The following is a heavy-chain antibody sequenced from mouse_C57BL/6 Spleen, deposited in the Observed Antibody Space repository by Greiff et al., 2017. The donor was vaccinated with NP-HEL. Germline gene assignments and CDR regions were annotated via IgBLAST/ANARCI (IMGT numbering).Heavy chain of an antibody. Sequence: QVQLQHPGAELLMPGASVKLSCKASGYTFTIYCMHWVKQRPGQGLEFIGEIDPSDSYTNYNQKFKGKSTLTVDKSSSTAYMQLSSLTSEDSAVYYCARYDYSNYDYAMDYWGQGTSVTVSS. D-gene: IGHD2-5*01. J-gene: IGHJ4*01. CDR3: ARYDYSNYDYAMDY. V-gene: IGHV1-69*01. CDR1: GYTFTIYC. CDR2: IDPSDSYT.